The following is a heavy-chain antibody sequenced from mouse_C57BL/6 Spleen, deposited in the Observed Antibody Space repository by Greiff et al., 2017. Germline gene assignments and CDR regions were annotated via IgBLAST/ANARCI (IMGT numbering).Heavy chain of an antibody. J-gene: IGHJ4*01. CDR2: ISSGGDYI. CDR3: TREPLYDYDSAMEY. V-gene: IGHV5-9-1*02. CDR1: GFTFSSYA. D-gene: IGHD2-4*01. Sequence: EVHLVESGEGLVKPGGSLKLSCAASGFTFSSYAMSWVRQTPEKRLEWVAYISSGGDYIYYADTVKGRFTISRDNARNTLYLQMSSLKSEDTAMYYSTREPLYDYDSAMEYSGHGNSVSVSS.